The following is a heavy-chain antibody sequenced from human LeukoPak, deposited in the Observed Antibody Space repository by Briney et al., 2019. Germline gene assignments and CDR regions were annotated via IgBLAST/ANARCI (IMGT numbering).Heavy chain of an antibody. CDR2: IWYDGRNE. CDR3: ARDGSGLAVRGWFDF. CDR1: GFTFNKYG. Sequence: GGSLRLSCVASGFTFNKYGVPWVRQAPGKGLEWVAVIWYDGRNEYYADSVKGRLAISRDNDKNTVNLQMNSLRAEDTAVYYCARDGSGLAVRGWFDFWGQGTLVTVSS. J-gene: IGHJ5*01. D-gene: IGHD3-10*01. V-gene: IGHV3-33*01.